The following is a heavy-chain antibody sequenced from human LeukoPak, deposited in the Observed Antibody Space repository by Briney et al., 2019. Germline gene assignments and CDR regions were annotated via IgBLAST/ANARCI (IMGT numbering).Heavy chain of an antibody. J-gene: IGHJ5*02. CDR1: GGSISSGGYS. D-gene: IGHD3-10*01. CDR2: IYHSGST. CDR3: ARDWFGYGSGSWDWFDP. Sequence: SETLSLTCAVSGGSISSGGYSWSWIRQPPGKGLEWIGYIYHSGSTYSNPSLKSRVTISVDRSKNQFSLKLSSVTAADTAVYYCARDWFGYGSGSWDWFDPWGQGTLVTVSS. V-gene: IGHV4-30-2*01.